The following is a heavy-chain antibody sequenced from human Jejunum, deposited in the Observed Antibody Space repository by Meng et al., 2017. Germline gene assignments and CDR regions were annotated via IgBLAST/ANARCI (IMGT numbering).Heavy chain of an antibody. J-gene: IGHJ1*01. CDR3: ARDFEALNGV. Sequence: VRRQASGKGLVTPWGALALTCAFFGDSISSSYWWSGVSKSPGKWLEWIAEIYHSGTTNYNPSLKSLVTLSVDKSKNQFSLNLSSVTAADTAVYFCARDFEALNGVWGQGTLVTVSS. CDR2: IYHSGTT. V-gene: IGHV4-4*02. CDR1: GDSISSSYW. D-gene: IGHD2-8*01.